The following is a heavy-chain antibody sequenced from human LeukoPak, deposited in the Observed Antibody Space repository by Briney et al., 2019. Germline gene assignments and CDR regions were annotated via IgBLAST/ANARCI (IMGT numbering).Heavy chain of an antibody. CDR1: GDSVSSNTAA. J-gene: IGHJ4*02. CDR2: TYYRSKWYD. D-gene: IGHD6-19*01. V-gene: IGHV6-1*01. CDR3: ARNNPNSSGWYSFDS. Sequence: SQTLSLTCAISGDSVSSNTAAWNWIRQSPSRGLEWLGRTYYRSKWYDDYAVFVKSRIIINPDTSKNQFYLQLNSVTPEDTAFYYCARNNPNSSGWYSFDSWGQGTLVTVSS.